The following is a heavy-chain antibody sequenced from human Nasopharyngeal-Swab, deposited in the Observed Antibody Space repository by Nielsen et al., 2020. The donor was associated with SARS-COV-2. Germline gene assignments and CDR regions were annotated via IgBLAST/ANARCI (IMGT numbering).Heavy chain of an antibody. Sequence: SETLSLNCTVSGASITDTNYYWAWSRQPPGKGLEWIGSITYRGPTFYNPSLKSRVSISVDASQNQFSLNLWSVTAADTAVFYCARHSRVTTVVVVTLFDYWGRGSLVTVSS. CDR2: ITYRGPT. D-gene: IGHD3-22*01. J-gene: IGHJ4*02. V-gene: IGHV4-39*01. CDR3: ARHSRVTTVVVVTLFDY. CDR1: GASITDTNYY.